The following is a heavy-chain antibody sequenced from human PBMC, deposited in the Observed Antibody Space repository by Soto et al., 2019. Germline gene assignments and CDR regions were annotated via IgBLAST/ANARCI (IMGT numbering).Heavy chain of an antibody. V-gene: IGHV3-21*01. CDR2: ISSSSSYI. Sequence: EVQLVESGGGLVKPGGSLRLSCAASGFTFSSYSMNWVRQAPGKGLEWVSSISSSSSYIYYADSVKGRFTISRDNAKNTMYLQMNRLRAEDHAVYSWERGRGAAGTDSVHYYGIDVWGQGTMVTVSS. D-gene: IGHD6-13*01. CDR3: ERGRGAAGTDSVHYYGIDV. J-gene: IGHJ6*02. CDR1: GFTFSSYS.